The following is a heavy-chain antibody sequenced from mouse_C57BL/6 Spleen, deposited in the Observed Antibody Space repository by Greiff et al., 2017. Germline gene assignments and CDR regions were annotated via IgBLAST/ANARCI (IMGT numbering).Heavy chain of an antibody. V-gene: IGHV1-63*01. J-gene: IGHJ4*01. D-gene: IGHD6-1*01. CDR2: IYPGGGYT. CDR1: EYTFPPYW. CDR3: AREATYYAMDY. Sequence: QVQLMESGAELVRPGTSVKMSCKSSEYTFPPYWIGWANQRPGHGLELIAAIYPGGGYTNYTEKFKGKATLTADKSSSTAYMQFSSLTSEDSAIYYCAREATYYAMDYWGQGTSVTVSA.